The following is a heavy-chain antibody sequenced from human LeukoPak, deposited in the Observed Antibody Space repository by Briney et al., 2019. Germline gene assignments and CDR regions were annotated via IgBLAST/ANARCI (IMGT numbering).Heavy chain of an antibody. Sequence: GGSLRLSCAASGFTFGDHVMYWVRQAPGRGLEWVSLINGDGTGAKYADSVRGRVTISRDNSKNSLYLQMNSLRTEDTALYYCAKGQRSGTYYNAFDYLGQGTLVTVSS. CDR1: GFTFGDHV. J-gene: IGHJ4*02. D-gene: IGHD3-10*01. CDR3: AKGQRSGTYYNAFDY. CDR2: INGDGTGA. V-gene: IGHV3-43*02.